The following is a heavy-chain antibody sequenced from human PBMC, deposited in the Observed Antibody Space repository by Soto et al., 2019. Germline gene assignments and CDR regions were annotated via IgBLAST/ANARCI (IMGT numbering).Heavy chain of an antibody. CDR2: ISAYNGNT. V-gene: IGHV1-18*01. CDR1: GYTFTSYG. D-gene: IGHD6-13*01. J-gene: IGHJ4*02. Sequence: GASVKVSCKASGYTFTSYGISWVRQAPGQGLEWMGWISAYNGNTNYAQKLQGRVTMTTDTSTSTAYMELRSLRSDDTAVYYCARDLRDSSSWYSGSDYWGQGTLVTVSS. CDR3: ARDLRDSSSWYSGSDY.